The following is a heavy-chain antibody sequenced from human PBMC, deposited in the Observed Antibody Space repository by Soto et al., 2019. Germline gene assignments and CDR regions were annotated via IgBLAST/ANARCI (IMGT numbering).Heavy chain of an antibody. V-gene: IGHV4-39*01. J-gene: IGHJ4*02. D-gene: IGHD1-26*01. CDR3: ARHPIVGTTLYFDY. CDR2: IYYSGST. CDR1: GGSISSSSDY. Sequence: SETLSLTCTVSGGSISSSSDYWGWIRQPPGKGLEWLAHIYYSGSTYYNPSLKSRITISMDTSKNQVSLKLTSVTAADTAVYYCARHPIVGTTLYFDYWGRGTLVTV.